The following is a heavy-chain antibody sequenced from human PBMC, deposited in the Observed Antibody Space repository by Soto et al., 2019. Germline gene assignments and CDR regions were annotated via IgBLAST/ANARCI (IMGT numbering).Heavy chain of an antibody. CDR3: ASGSNTAFYP. Sequence: EAQLVESGGGLVQPGGSLRLSCAASGFNFSPYWMHWVRQTPGKGLVWVSRINAEGNTIYSDSVKGRFTITRDNAKNMLYLQMTSLRAEDTAVYFCASGSNTAFYPWGQGTLVTVSS. D-gene: IGHD6-13*01. V-gene: IGHV3-74*01. CDR1: GFNFSPYW. J-gene: IGHJ5*02. CDR2: INAEGNT.